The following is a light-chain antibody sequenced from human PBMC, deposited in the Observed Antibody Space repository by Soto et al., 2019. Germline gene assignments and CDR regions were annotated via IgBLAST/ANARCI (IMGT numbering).Light chain of an antibody. Sequence: EIVMMQSPATLSVSPGERVTLSCRASQSVSSNLAWYQHKYGQAPRLLIYGASIRATGIPARFSGSGSGIQFTLSISSLQSEDFAVYYCQQYDELPPWTFGEGTKVDIK. CDR1: QSVSSN. J-gene: IGKJ1*01. V-gene: IGKV3-15*01. CDR2: GAS. CDR3: QQYDELPPWT.